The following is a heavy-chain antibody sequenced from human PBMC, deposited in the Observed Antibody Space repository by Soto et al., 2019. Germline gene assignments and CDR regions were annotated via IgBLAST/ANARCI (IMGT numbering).Heavy chain of an antibody. J-gene: IGHJ6*02. CDR2: IYYSGST. Sequence: SETLSLTCTVSGGSISSGGYYWSWIRQHPGKGLEWIGYIYYSGSTYYNPSLKSRVTIPVDTSKNQFSLKLSSVTAADTAVYYCARDSSSWYEDYYYGMDVWGQGTTVTVSS. D-gene: IGHD6-13*01. V-gene: IGHV4-31*03. CDR1: GGSISSGGYY. CDR3: ARDSSSWYEDYYYGMDV.